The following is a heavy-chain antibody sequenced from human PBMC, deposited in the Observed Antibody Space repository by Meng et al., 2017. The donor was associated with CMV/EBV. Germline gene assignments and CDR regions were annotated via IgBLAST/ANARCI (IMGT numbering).Heavy chain of an antibody. D-gene: IGHD2-15*01. V-gene: IGHV4-4*07. CDR3: ARSMVVAGGWFDP. CDR1: GGSISSYY. CDR2: IYTSGST. Sequence: VKASGPGLVKPSAALSLHCAVSGGSISSYYWSWIRQPAGKGLEWIGRIYTSGSTNYNPSLKGRVTMSVDTSKNQFSLKLSSVTAADTAVYYCARSMVVAGGWFDPWGQGTLVTVSS. J-gene: IGHJ5*02.